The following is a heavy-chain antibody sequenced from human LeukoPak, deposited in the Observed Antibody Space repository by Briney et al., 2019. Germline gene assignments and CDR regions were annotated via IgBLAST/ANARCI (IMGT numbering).Heavy chain of an antibody. J-gene: IGHJ4*02. CDR1: GFSFSSYG. CDR2: ISSNAYST. V-gene: IGHV3-23*01. CDR3: AKGGGSDFFDY. D-gene: IGHD5-12*01. Sequence: PGGSLRLSCAASGFSFSSYGMHWVRQAPGKGLEWVAAISSNAYSTYYADSLKGPFTISRDNSKNTLYLQMNSLRSDDTAVYYCAKGGGSDFFDYWGQGTLVTVSS.